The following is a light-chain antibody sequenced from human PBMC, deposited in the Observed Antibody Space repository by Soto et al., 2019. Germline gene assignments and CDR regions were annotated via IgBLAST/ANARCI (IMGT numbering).Light chain of an antibody. Sequence: QSVLTQPPSVSGSPGQSVTISCTGTSSDVGSYNRVSWYQQPPGTAPKLMIYEVSNRPSGVSYRFSGSKSGNTASLTISGLQAEDEADYFCSSYSISTAYLFGTGTKVTVL. V-gene: IGLV2-18*02. CDR2: EVS. J-gene: IGLJ1*01. CDR1: SSDVGSYNR. CDR3: SSYSISTAYL.